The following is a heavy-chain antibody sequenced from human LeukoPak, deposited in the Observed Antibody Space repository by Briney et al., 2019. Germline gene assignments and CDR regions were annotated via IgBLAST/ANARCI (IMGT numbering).Heavy chain of an antibody. J-gene: IGHJ4*02. CDR1: GFSFSSYR. V-gene: IGHV3-21*06. D-gene: IGHD5-12*01. Sequence: GGSLRLSCAASGFSFSSYRMNWVRQAPGKGLEWVSSVSNSGDYIHYADSVKGRFTISRDNSKNSLYLQMNSLRAEDTAVYYCARVQKSRKSVASAVDCWGQGTVVIVSS. CDR2: VSNSGDYI. CDR3: ARVQKSRKSVASAVDC.